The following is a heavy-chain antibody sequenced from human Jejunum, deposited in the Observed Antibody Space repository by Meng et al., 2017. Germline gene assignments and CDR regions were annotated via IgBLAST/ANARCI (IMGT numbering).Heavy chain of an antibody. CDR2: INAGNGDT. V-gene: IGHV1-3*01. J-gene: IGHJ4*02. CDR3: ARAIGVVIMEADY. D-gene: IGHD2-2*01. Sequence: QVQLVQSGGEVKKPGASVKVSCKASGYTFTNYAMNWVRQAPGQRPEWMGWINAGNGDTKYLQKFQGRVTITRDTSASTAYMELSSLRSEDTAVYYCARAIGVVIMEADYWGQGTLVTVAS. CDR1: GYTFTNYA.